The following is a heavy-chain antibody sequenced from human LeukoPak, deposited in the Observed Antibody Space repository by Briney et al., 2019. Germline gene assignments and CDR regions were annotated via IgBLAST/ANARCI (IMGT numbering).Heavy chain of an antibody. CDR2: ISGSGGST. J-gene: IGHJ4*02. V-gene: IGHV3-23*01. CDR1: GFTFSSYG. CDR3: AKFFGFTIFGVVTHY. Sequence: PGGSLRLSCAASGFTFSSYGMSWVRQAPGKGLEWVSAISGSGGSTYYADSVKGRFTISRDNSKNTLYLQMNSLRAEDTAVYYCAKFFGFTIFGVVTHYWGQGTLVTVSS. D-gene: IGHD3-3*01.